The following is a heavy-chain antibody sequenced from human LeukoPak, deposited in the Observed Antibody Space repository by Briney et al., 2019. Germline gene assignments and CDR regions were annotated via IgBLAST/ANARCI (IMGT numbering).Heavy chain of an antibody. CDR3: ASPELNRGALYSSFDY. Sequence: ASVKVSCKASGYTFTSYAMHWVRQAPGQRLEWMGWINAGNGNTKYSQKFQGRVTITRDTSASTAYMELSSLRSEDTAVYYCASPELNRGALYSSFDYWGQGTLVTVSS. D-gene: IGHD3-10*01. J-gene: IGHJ4*02. CDR2: INAGNGNT. V-gene: IGHV1-3*01. CDR1: GYTFTSYA.